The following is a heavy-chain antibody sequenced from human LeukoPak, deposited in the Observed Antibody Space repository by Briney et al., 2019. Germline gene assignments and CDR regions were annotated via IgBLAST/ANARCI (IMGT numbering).Heavy chain of an antibody. V-gene: IGHV4-30-4*01. CDR1: GGSINSGDNY. CDR2: IYYRGTT. Sequence: PSQTLSLTRTVSGGSINSGDNYWRWIRQPPGKGLEWIGFIYYRGTTYYNPSLKSRVSISIDTSRNQFSLKLNSVTAADTAVYYCARIEGNSGYGWSHFDYWGQGRLVTVSS. CDR3: ARIEGNSGYGWSHFDY. D-gene: IGHD3-10*01. J-gene: IGHJ4*02.